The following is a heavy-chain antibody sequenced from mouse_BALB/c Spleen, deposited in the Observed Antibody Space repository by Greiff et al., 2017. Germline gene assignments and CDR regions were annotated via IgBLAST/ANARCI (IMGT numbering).Heavy chain of an antibody. J-gene: IGHJ2*01. Sequence: EVKLMESGAELVKPGASVKLSCTASGFNIKDTYMHWVKQRPEQGLEWIGRIDPANGNTKYDPKFQGKATITADTSSNTAYLQLSSLTSEDTAVYYCSYYYGSSYGYWGQGTTLTVSS. V-gene: IGHV14-3*02. D-gene: IGHD1-1*01. CDR1: GFNIKDTY. CDR3: SYYYGSSYGY. CDR2: IDPANGNT.